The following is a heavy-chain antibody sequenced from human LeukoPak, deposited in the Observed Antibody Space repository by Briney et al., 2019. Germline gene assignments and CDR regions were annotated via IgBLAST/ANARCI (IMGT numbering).Heavy chain of an antibody. V-gene: IGHV4-59*08. J-gene: IGHJ4*02. CDR2: WRYDGSP. CDR3: VVTQKWLAFDY. CDR1: GGSISGRY. D-gene: IGHD6-19*01. Sequence: SETLSLTCAVSGGSISGRYWSWIRQPPGKGLEWIANWRYDGSPNYTPSLESRATISLDTSNNQFSLRLTSVTAADTAVYYCVVTQKWLAFDYWGQGTLATVSS.